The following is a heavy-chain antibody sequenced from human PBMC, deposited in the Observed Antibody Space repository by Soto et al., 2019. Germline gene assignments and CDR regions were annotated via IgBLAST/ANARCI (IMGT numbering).Heavy chain of an antibody. J-gene: IGHJ4*02. V-gene: IGHV4-30-4*01. CDR1: GGSISSGDYY. Sequence: SETLSLTCTVSGGSISSGDYYWSWIRQPPGKGLEWIGYIYYSGSTYYNPSLKSRVTISVDTSKNQFSLKLSSVTAADTAVYYCARVGRGYYDSSGVYWGQGTLVTVSS. CDR2: IYYSGST. CDR3: ARVGRGYYDSSGVY. D-gene: IGHD3-22*01.